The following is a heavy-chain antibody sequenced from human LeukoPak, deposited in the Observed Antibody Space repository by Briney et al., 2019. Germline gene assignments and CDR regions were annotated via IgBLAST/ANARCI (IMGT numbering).Heavy chain of an antibody. J-gene: IGHJ4*02. D-gene: IGHD5-12*01. Sequence: SETLSPTCAVSGYSISSGYYWGWIRQPPGKGLEWIGSIYHSGSTYYNPSLKSRVTISVDTSKNQFSLKLSSVTAADTAVYYCARHRATPPSHFDYWGQGTLVTVSS. CDR2: IYHSGST. CDR1: GYSISSGYY. V-gene: IGHV4-38-2*01. CDR3: ARHRATPPSHFDY.